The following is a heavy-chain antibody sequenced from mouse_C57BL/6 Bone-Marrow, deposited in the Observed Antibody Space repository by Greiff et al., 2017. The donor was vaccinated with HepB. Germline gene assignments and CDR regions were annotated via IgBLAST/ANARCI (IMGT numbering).Heavy chain of an antibody. D-gene: IGHD2-5*01. J-gene: IGHJ3*01. CDR1: GFTFSSYA. CDR3: ARDRGTYYSNYGWFAY. CDR2: ISDGGSYT. V-gene: IGHV5-4*01. Sequence: EVQLQESGGGLVKPGGSLKLSCAASGFTFSSYAMSWVRQTPEKRLEWVATISDGGSYTYYPDNVKGRFTISRDNAKNNLYLQMSHLKSEDTAMYYCARDRGTYYSNYGWFAYWGQGTLVTVSA.